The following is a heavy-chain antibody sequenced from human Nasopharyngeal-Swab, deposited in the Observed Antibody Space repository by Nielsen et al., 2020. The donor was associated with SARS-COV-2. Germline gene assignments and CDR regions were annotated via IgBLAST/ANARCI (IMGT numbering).Heavy chain of an antibody. D-gene: IGHD4-23*01. J-gene: IGHJ5*02. V-gene: IGHV3-30*18. CDR1: GFTFSSYG. CDR2: ISYDGSNK. CDR3: AKVYGGSEFDP. Sequence: GSLRLSCAAPGFTFSSYGMHWVRQAPGKGLEWVALISYDGSNKYYADSVKGRFTISRDNSKNTLYLQMNSLRAEDTAVYYCAKVYGGSEFDPWGQGTLVTVSS.